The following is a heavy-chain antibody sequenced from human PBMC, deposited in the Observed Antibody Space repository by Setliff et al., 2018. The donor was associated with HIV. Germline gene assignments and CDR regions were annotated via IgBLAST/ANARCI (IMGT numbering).Heavy chain of an antibody. CDR2: IYYSGDS. CDR1: GASITSSY. CDR3: ARFVRDPTD. V-gene: IGHV4-59*08. Sequence: LSLTCTVSGASITSSYWTWIRQSPGRGLEYLGYIYYSGDSNYSPSLKSRLSMSLDASTSQFSLRLNSLTAADTAMYYCARFVRDPTDWGRGILVTVSS. J-gene: IGHJ4*02.